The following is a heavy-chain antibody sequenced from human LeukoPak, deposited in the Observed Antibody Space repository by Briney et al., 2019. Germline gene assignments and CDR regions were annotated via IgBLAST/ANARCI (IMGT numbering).Heavy chain of an antibody. CDR1: GGSFSSYY. V-gene: IGHV4-34*01. J-gene: IGHJ3*02. CDR3: ARNTRYAFDI. CDR2: INHSGST. Sequence: SETLSLTCAVYGGSFSSYYWSWIRQPPGKGLEWIGEINHSGSTNYNPSLKSRVTISVDTSKNQFSLKLSSVTAADTAVYYCARNTRYAFDIWGQGTMVTVSS. D-gene: IGHD1/OR15-1a*01.